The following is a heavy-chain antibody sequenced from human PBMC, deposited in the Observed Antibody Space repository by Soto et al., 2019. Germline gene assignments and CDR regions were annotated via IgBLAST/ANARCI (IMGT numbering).Heavy chain of an antibody. CDR3: ARGGIRYNWTHENFDY. CDR2: ISAYNGNT. J-gene: IGHJ4*02. V-gene: IGHV1-18*01. CDR1: GYTFTSYG. Sequence: ASVKVSCKASGYTFTSYGISWVRQAPGQGLEWMGWISAYNGNTNYAQKLQGGVTMTTDTSTSTAYMELRSLRSDDTAVYYCARGGIRYNWTHENFDYWGQGTLVTVSS. D-gene: IGHD1-20*01.